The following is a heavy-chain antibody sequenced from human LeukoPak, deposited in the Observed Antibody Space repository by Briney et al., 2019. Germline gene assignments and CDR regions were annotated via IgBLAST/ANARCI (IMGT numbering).Heavy chain of an antibody. D-gene: IGHD1-26*01. V-gene: IGHV3-7*01. CDR2: INHNGNVN. J-gene: IGHJ5*02. CDR3: VRDLTIVGVAQVHH. CDR1: GFTFSSYW. Sequence: PGGSLRLSCAASGFTFSSYWMNWARQAPGKGLEWVASINHNGNVNYYVDSVKGRFTISRDNAKNSLFLHMNSLRAEDTAVYYCVRDLTIVGVAQVHHWGQGTLVTVSS.